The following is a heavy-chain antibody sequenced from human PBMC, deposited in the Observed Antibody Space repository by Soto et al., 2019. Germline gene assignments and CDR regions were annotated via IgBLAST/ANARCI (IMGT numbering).Heavy chain of an antibody. CDR1: GFTFSSYW. CDR2: IKQDGSEK. D-gene: IGHD5-18*01. CDR3: ARDCGYSYGYYYYYGMDV. J-gene: IGHJ6*02. Sequence: QTGGSLRLSCAASGFTFSSYWMSWVRQAPGKGLEWVANIKQDGSEKYYVDSVKGRFTISRDNAKNSLYLQMNSLRAEDTAVYYCARDCGYSYGYYYYYGMDVWGQGTTVTVSS. V-gene: IGHV3-7*01.